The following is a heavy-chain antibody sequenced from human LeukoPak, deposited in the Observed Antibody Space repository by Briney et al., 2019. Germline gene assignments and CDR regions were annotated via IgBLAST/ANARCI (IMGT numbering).Heavy chain of an antibody. CDR3: ARQRYYYDSSGPYFDY. Sequence: GGSLRLSCAASGFTVSSNYMSWVRRAPGKGLEWVSVIYSGGPTFHPDSVKGRFTISRDNSKNTLYLQMNSLRAEDTAVYYCARQRYYYDSSGPYFDYWGQGTLVTVSS. D-gene: IGHD3-22*01. J-gene: IGHJ4*02. CDR2: IYSGGPT. CDR1: GFTVSSNY. V-gene: IGHV3-53*01.